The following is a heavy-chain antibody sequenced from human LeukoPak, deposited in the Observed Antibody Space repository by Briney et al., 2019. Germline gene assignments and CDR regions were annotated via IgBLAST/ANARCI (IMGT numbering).Heavy chain of an antibody. CDR1: GGSISSGGYY. CDR3: ARGWNSRTIFGMVTPYYFDY. CDR2: IYYSGST. J-gene: IGHJ4*02. Sequence: SETLSLTCTVSGGSISSGGYYWSWIRQHPGKGLEWIGYIYYSGSTYYNPSLKSRVTISVDTSKNQFSLKLSSVTAADTAVYYCARGWNSRTIFGMVTPYYFDYWGQGTLVTVSS. V-gene: IGHV4-31*03. D-gene: IGHD3-3*01.